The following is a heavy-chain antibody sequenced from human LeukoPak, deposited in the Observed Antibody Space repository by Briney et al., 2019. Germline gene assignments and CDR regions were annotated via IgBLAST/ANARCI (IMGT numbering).Heavy chain of an antibody. D-gene: IGHD3-3*01. V-gene: IGHV4-30-4*01. CDR3: AKSDVVGVVITTPFDY. CDR2: IYYSGST. Sequence: PSETLSLTCTVSGGSISSGDYYWSWIRQPPGKGLEWIGYIYYSGSTYYNPSLKSRVTISVDTSKNQFSLKLSSVTAADTAVYYCAKSDVVGVVITTPFDYWGQGTLVTVSS. CDR1: GGSISSGDYY. J-gene: IGHJ4*02.